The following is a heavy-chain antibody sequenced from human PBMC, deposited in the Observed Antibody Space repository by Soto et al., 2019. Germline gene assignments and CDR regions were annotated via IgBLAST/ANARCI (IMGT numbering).Heavy chain of an antibody. D-gene: IGHD1-7*01. V-gene: IGHV1-8*01. Sequence: QVQLVQSGAEVKKPGASVKVSCKASGYTFISYDINWVRQATGQGLEWMGWMNPNSGNTGYAQKFQGRVTMTRDTSISTDYMELSSLRSEDTAVYYCARGLWGTVTWDSWGQGTLVNVSA. CDR2: MNPNSGNT. J-gene: IGHJ1*01. CDR1: GYTFISYD. CDR3: ARGLWGTVTWDS.